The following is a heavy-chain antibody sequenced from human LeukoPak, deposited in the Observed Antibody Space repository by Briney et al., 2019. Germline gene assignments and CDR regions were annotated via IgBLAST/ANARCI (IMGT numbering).Heavy chain of an antibody. D-gene: IGHD1-26*01. CDR2: IKQDGSEK. CDR3: XREEGATIGGPYYFDY. Sequence: PGGSLRLSCTASGFTFSNFWMGWVRQAPGKGLEWVANIKQDGSEKYYVDSVKGRFTISRDNAKNSLYLQMNSLRAEDTAVYYCXREEGATIGGPYYFDYWGQGTLVTVSS. CDR1: GFTFSNFW. J-gene: IGHJ4*02. V-gene: IGHV3-7*03.